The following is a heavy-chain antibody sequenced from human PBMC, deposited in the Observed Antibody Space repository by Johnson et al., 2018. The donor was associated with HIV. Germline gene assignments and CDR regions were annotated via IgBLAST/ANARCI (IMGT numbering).Heavy chain of an antibody. CDR1: GFTFSGYA. J-gene: IGHJ3*02. V-gene: IGHV3-9*01. CDR3: AREDQDAFDI. CDR2: ISWHSGSI. Sequence: EVQLVESGGGVVQPGGSLRLSCEVSGFTFSGYAMNWVRQAPGKGLEWVSGISWHSGSIGYAASVKGRFTISRDNAKNSLYLQMNSLRAEDTALYYCAREDQDAFDIWGQGTMVTVSS.